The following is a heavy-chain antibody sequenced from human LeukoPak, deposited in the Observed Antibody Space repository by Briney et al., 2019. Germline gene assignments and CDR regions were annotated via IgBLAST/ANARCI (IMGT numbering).Heavy chain of an antibody. V-gene: IGHV4-4*07. J-gene: IGHJ4*02. CDR2: IYTSGST. Sequence: SETLSLTCTVSGASISSYYWTWIRQPAGKGLEWIGRIYTSGSTNYNPSLKSRVAMSVDTSRNLFSLKLSSVTAADTAVYYCARLSADSSSSRGFDYWGQGTLVTVSS. D-gene: IGHD2-2*01. CDR3: ARLSADSSSSRGFDY. CDR1: GASISSYY.